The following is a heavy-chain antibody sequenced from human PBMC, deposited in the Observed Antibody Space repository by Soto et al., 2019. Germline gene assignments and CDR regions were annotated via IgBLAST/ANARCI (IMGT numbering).Heavy chain of an antibody. V-gene: IGHV4-31*03. CDR3: ARSVFP. CDR2: IYYIKTT. Sequence: QVQLQESGPGLVKPSQTLSLTCTVSGGSISSGGYYWSWIRQHPGKVLEWIGYIYYIKTTYYNPSLKSRVTISLDTSKNQFSLTLTSVTAADTAVYYCARSVFPWGQGTLVTVSS. J-gene: IGHJ5*02. CDR1: GGSISSGGYY.